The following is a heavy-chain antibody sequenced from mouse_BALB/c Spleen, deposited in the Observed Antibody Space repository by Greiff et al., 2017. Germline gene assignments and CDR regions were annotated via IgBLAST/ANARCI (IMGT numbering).Heavy chain of an antibody. CDR2: ISDGGSYT. V-gene: IGHV5-4*02. Sequence: EVLLVESGGGLVKPGGSLKLSCAASGFTLSDYYMYWVRQNPEKRLEWVATISDGGSYTYYPDSVKGRFTISRDNAKNNLYLQMSSLKSENTAMYYCARGTDLSYAMDYWGQGTSVTVSS. CDR3: ARGTDLSYAMDY. J-gene: IGHJ4*01. CDR1: GFTLSDYY.